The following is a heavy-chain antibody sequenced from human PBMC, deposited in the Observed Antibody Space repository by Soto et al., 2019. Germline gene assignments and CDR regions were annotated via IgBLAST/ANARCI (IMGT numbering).Heavy chain of an antibody. D-gene: IGHD2-2*01. CDR2: FSRTDNTV. Sequence: EVHLVESGGGLVQPGGSLRLSCAASGFMFSDYAMDWVRQAPGKGLEWVSYFSRTDNTVQYADSVKGRFIISRDNVANSLYLPMDSLTAEDTAIYYCARESGSSYHNFDYWCSGTLVTVSS. J-gene: IGHJ4*02. CDR3: ARESGSSYHNFDY. V-gene: IGHV3-48*03. CDR1: GFMFSDYA.